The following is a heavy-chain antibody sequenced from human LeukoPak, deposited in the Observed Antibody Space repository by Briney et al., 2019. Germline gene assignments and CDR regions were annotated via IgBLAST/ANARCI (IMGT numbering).Heavy chain of an antibody. CDR3: AKDPFDY. Sequence: HPGGSLRLSCAASGFTFSSYAMSCVRQGPGRGLEWVSAICGSGGSTYYADSVKGRFTISRDNSKNTLYLQMNSLRAEDTAVYYCAKDPFDYWGQGTLVTVST. J-gene: IGHJ4*02. CDR1: GFTFSSYA. V-gene: IGHV3-23*01. CDR2: ICGSGGST.